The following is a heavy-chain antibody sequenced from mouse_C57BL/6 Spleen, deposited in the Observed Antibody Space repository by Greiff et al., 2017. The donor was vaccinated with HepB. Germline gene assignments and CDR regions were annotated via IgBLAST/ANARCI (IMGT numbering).Heavy chain of an antibody. J-gene: IGHJ3*01. CDR3: AREGGLHWAY. Sequence: QVQLQQSGAELARPGASVKLSCKASGYTFTSYGISWVKQRTGQGLEWIGEIYPRSGNTYYNEKFKGKATLTADKSSSTAYMELRSLTSEDSAVYFCAREGGLHWAYWGQGTLVTVSA. V-gene: IGHV1-81*01. CDR2: IYPRSGNT. D-gene: IGHD4-1*01. CDR1: GYTFTSYG.